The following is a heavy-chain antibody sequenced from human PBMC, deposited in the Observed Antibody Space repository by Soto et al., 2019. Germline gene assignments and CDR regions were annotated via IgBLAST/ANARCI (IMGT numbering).Heavy chain of an antibody. CDR3: ARDQQGYSSSWPLDY. CDR1: GFTFSSYS. CDR2: IISSSSYI. V-gene: IGHV3-21*01. D-gene: IGHD6-13*01. Sequence: EVQLVESGGGLVKPGGSLRLSCAASGFTFSSYSMNWVRQAPGKGLEWVSSIISSSSYIYYADSVKGRFTISRDNAKNSLYLQMNSLRAEDTAVYYCARDQQGYSSSWPLDYWGQGTLVTVSS. J-gene: IGHJ4*02.